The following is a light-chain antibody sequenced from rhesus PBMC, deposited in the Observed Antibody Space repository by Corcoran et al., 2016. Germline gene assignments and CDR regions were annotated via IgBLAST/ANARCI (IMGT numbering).Light chain of an antibody. CDR1: QGISNN. CDR3: QHCYGILA. Sequence: DIQMTQSPSSLSASVGDRVTITCRASQGISNNVAWYQQKPGKVPKLLIYKASTLQSGIPSSFSGSGSGTDFTLPISSLQPEDFATCYCQHCYGILAFGQGTKVEIK. CDR2: KAS. J-gene: IGKJ1*01. V-gene: IGKV1-25*01.